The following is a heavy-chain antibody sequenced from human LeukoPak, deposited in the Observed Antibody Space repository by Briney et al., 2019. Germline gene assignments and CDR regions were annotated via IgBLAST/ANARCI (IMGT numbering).Heavy chain of an antibody. Sequence: ASVKVSCTASGYTFTSYEINWVRQATGQGLEWMGWMTPNNGNTGYAQKFQGRVTMTRDTSISTAYMELSNLRSEDTAVYYCAKGDERGVWFGELQQNWGQGTLVTVSP. CDR1: GYTFTSYE. V-gene: IGHV1-8*01. CDR2: MTPNNGNT. CDR3: AKGDERGVWFGELQQN. J-gene: IGHJ4*02. D-gene: IGHD3-10*01.